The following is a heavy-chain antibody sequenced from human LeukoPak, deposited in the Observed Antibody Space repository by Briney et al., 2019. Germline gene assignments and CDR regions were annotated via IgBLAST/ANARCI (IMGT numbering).Heavy chain of an antibody. CDR1: GFTFSSYG. J-gene: IGHJ4*02. V-gene: IGHV3-48*02. CDR3: ARDWGLSGYVLDH. Sequence: GGSLRLSCAASGFTFSSYGMNWVRQAPGKGLEWISYISSSSSNIYYADSVKGRFTISRDNAKNSLYLQMNSVRDEDTAVYYCARDWGLSGYVLDHWGQGTLVTVSS. CDR2: ISSSSSNI. D-gene: IGHD6-25*01.